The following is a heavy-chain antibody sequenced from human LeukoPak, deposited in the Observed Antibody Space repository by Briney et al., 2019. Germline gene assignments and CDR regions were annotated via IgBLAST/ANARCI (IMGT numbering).Heavy chain of an antibody. D-gene: IGHD3-22*01. Sequence: PTGRSLRLSCAASGFTFSSYAMHWVRQAPGKGLEWVAVISYDGSNKYYADSVKGRFTISRDNSKNTLYLQMNSLRAEDTAVYYCARDFSPSSGYYPDYWGQGTLVTVSS. CDR2: ISYDGSNK. J-gene: IGHJ4*02. CDR1: GFTFSSYA. V-gene: IGHV3-30-3*01. CDR3: ARDFSPSSGYYPDY.